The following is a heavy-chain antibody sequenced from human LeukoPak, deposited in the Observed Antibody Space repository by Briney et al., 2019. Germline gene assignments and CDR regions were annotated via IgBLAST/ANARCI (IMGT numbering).Heavy chain of an antibody. Sequence: GASVTVSCKASGYTFTGYYMHWVRQAPGQGLEWMGWINPNSGGTNYAQKFQGRVTMTRDTSISTAYMVLSRLRSDDTAVYYCARQRRGSYYIYRGWFDPWGQGTLVTVSS. CDR2: INPNSGGT. D-gene: IGHD1-26*01. CDR1: GYTFTGYY. V-gene: IGHV1-2*02. CDR3: ARQRRGSYYIYRGWFDP. J-gene: IGHJ5*02.